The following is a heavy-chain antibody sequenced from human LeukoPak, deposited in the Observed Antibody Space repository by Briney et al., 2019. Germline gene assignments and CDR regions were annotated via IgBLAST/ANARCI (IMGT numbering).Heavy chain of an antibody. CDR2: IYSGGST. Sequence: GGSLRLSCAASGFTFSSYSMNWVRQAPGKGLEWVSVIYSGGSTYYADSVKGRFTISRDNSKNTLYLQMNSLRAEDTAVYYCASLGDYYDSSGGFYYFDYWGQGTLVTVSS. V-gene: IGHV3-66*01. J-gene: IGHJ4*02. D-gene: IGHD3-22*01. CDR3: ASLGDYYDSSGGFYYFDY. CDR1: GFTFSSYS.